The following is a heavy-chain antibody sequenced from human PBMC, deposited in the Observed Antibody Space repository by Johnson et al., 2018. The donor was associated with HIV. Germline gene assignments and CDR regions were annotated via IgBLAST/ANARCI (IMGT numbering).Heavy chain of an antibody. J-gene: IGHJ3*02. V-gene: IGHV3-64*01. D-gene: IGHD1-26*01. Sequence: VQLVESGGGLVQPGGSLRLSCAASGFTFSSYAMHWVRQAPGKGLEYVSAISSNGGSTYYANSVKGRFTISRDNSKNTLYLQMGSLTAGDTAVYYCARTRSGSFPHSDPFDTWGQGTMVTVSS. CDR3: ARTRSGSFPHSDPFDT. CDR1: GFTFSSYA. CDR2: ISSNGGST.